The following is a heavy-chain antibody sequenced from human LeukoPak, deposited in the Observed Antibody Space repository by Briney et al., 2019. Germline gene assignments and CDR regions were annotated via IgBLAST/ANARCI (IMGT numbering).Heavy chain of an antibody. CDR2: IYPGDSDT. CDR3: ARRYCGGGSCFDY. Sequence: GESLQISCKGSGYSFTNYWIGWVRQMPGKGLEWMGIIYPGDSDTRYSPSFQGQVTISADKSISTAYLQWSSLKASDTAMYFCARRYCGGGSCFDYWGQGTLVTVSS. V-gene: IGHV5-51*01. J-gene: IGHJ4*02. CDR1: GYSFTNYW. D-gene: IGHD2-15*01.